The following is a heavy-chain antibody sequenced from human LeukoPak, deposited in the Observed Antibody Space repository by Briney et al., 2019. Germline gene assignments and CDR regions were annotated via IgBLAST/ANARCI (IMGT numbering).Heavy chain of an antibody. CDR2: IIPIFGTA. J-gene: IGHJ3*02. CDR1: GDTFSSYA. D-gene: IGHD2-15*01. Sequence: ASVKVSCKASGDTFSSYAISWVRQAPGQGLEWMGGIIPIFGTANYAQKFQGRVTITADESTSTAYMELSSLRSEDTAVYYCARDPVPVDPQRVGAFDIWGQGTMVTVSS. CDR3: ARDPVPVDPQRVGAFDI. V-gene: IGHV1-69*13.